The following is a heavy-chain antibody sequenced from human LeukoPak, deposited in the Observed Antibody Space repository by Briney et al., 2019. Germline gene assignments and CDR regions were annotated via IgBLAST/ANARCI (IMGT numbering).Heavy chain of an antibody. Sequence: ASVKVSCTASGYTFTGYYMRWVRQAPGQGLEWMGWINPNSGGTNYGQKFQGRVTMTRDTSISTAYMELSRLKSDDTAVYYCATERGIVGASVGFDYWGQGTLVTVSS. CDR1: GYTFTGYY. CDR2: INPNSGGT. V-gene: IGHV1-2*02. CDR3: ATERGIVGASVGFDY. D-gene: IGHD1-26*01. J-gene: IGHJ4*02.